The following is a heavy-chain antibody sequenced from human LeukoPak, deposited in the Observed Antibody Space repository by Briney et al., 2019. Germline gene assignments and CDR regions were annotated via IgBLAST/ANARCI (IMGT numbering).Heavy chain of an antibody. D-gene: IGHD3-9*01. CDR2: IYYSGST. Sequence: SETVALTCTVSGGSISSSSYFWGRIRQPPGKGLEWIGNIYYSGSTYYNPSPKSRIASMNQFSLRLSSVTAADTAVYYCARGASDYNILTGYFGYSFDHYGHGILVIISS. V-gene: IGHV4-39*01. CDR1: GGSISSSSYF. CDR3: ARGASDYNILTGYFGYSFDH. J-gene: IGHJ4*03.